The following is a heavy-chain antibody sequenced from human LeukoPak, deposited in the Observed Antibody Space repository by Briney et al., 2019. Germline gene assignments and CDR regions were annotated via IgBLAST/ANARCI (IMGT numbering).Heavy chain of an antibody. CDR2: TVGGGDGT. CDR1: GFTFDDYA. CDR3: AKLTTS. J-gene: IGHJ4*02. Sequence: GRSLRLSCAASGFTFDDYAMHWVRQAPGKGLEWVAVTVGGGDGTYYADSVKGRFTISRDNSNNTLYLQMNSLRAEDTAVYYCAKLTTSWGQGTLVTVSS. D-gene: IGHD4-11*01. V-gene: IGHV3-23*01.